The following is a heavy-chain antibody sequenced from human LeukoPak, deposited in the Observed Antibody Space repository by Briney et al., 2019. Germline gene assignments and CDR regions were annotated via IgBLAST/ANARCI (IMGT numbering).Heavy chain of an antibody. CDR2: ISGNGGST. D-gene: IGHD3-10*01. CDR3: ARDPAGSWGFDP. V-gene: IGHV3-23*01. J-gene: IGHJ5*02. CDR1: GFTFSNYA. Sequence: PGGSLRLSCAASGFTFSNYAMNWVRQAPGKGLEWVSGISGNGGSTYYADSVKGRFTISRDNSKNTLYLQMNSLRAEDTAVYYCARDPAGSWGFDPWGQGTLVTVSS.